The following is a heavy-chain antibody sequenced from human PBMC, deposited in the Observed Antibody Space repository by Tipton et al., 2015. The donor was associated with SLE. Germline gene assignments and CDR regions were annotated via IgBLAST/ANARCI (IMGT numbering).Heavy chain of an antibody. CDR3: ARDADYDILTGYYYYYGMDV. D-gene: IGHD3-9*01. V-gene: IGHV4-34*01. J-gene: IGHJ6*02. Sequence: TLSLTCAVYGGSSSGYYWSWIRQPPGKGLEWIGEINHSGSTNYNPSLKSRVTISVDTSKNQLSLKLTSVTAEDTAVYYCARDADYDILTGYYYYYGMDVWGQGTTVTVSS. CDR1: GGSSSGYY. CDR2: INHSGST.